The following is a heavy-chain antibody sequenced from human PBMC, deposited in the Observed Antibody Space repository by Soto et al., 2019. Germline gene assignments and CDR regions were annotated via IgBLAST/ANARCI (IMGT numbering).Heavy chain of an antibody. CDR3: ARAYCGGNCFVYYYGMDV. D-gene: IGHD2-21*02. CDR1: GGSISSGDYY. V-gene: IGHV4-30-4*01. CDR2: IYYSGST. Sequence: LSLTCTVSGGSISSGDYYWSWIRQPPGKGLEWIGYIYYSGSTYYNPSLKSRVTISVDTSKNQFSLKLSSVTAADTAGYYCARAYCGGNCFVYYYGMDVWGQGTTVTVSS. J-gene: IGHJ6*02.